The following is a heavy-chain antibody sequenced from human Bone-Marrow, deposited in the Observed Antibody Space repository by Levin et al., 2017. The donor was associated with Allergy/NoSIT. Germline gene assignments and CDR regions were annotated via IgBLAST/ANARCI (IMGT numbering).Heavy chain of an antibody. CDR3: ARPLRESPYSSSWYGWFDP. CDR1: GFTFSDYY. J-gene: IGHJ5*02. V-gene: IGHV3-11*03. CDR2: ISSSSSYT. D-gene: IGHD6-13*01. Sequence: SCAASGFTFSDYYMSWIRQAPGKGLEWVSYISSSSSYTNYADSVKGRFTISRDNAKNSLYLQMNSLRAEDTAVYYCARPLRESPYSSSWYGWFDPWGQGTLVTVSS.